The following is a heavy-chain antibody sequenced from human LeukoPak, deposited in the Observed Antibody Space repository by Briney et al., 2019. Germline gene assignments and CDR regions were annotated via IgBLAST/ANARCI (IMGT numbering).Heavy chain of an antibody. CDR3: AREQIAVAGTLDS. D-gene: IGHD6-19*01. CDR1: RFTFSSYW. Sequence: GGSLRLSCAASRFTFSSYWMSWVRQAPGKGLEWVANIKQDGSEKYYVDSVKGRFTISRNNAKNSLYLQMNSLRAEDTAVYYCAREQIAVAGTLDSWGQGTLVTVSS. J-gene: IGHJ4*02. CDR2: IKQDGSEK. V-gene: IGHV3-7*01.